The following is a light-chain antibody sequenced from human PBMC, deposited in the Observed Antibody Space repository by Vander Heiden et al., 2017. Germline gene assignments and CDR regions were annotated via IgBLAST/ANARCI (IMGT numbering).Light chain of an antibody. CDR3: ATWDNSLSGRGI. CDR1: IGNIGVNL. CDR2: SDN. Sequence: QSVLTQPPSASGTDGLRVTIACSGSIGNIGVNLVYWYQQFPGTAPKLLIYSDNQRPSGVPDRFSGSKSGPSASLAISGLRSEDEADYYCATWDNSLSGRGIFGGGTKLTVV. J-gene: IGLJ2*01. V-gene: IGLV1-47*02.